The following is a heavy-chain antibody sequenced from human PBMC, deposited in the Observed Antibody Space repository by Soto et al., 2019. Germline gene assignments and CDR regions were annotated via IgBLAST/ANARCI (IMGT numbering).Heavy chain of an antibody. CDR2: ISGSGGST. J-gene: IGHJ4*02. CDR1: GFTFSSYA. V-gene: IGHV3-23*01. D-gene: IGHD3-9*01. CDR3: AKSMPILPRDPYYDILTGYVALFDY. Sequence: TGGSLRLSCAASGFTFSSYAMSWVRQAPGKGLEWVSAISGSGGSTYYADSVKGRFTISRDNSKNTLYLQMNSLRAEDTAVYYCAKSMPILPRDPYYDILTGYVALFDYWGQGTLVTVSS.